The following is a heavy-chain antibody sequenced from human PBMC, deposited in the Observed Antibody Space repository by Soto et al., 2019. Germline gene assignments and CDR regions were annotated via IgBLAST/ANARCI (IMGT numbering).Heavy chain of an antibody. Sequence: QLQLQQSGPGLVKPSETLSLTCTVSGGSISSSSFHWGWIRQPPGKGLEWIGSIYYSGSTYYSPSPKSRVPISVDTSKTQFSLKLSFVTAADTAVYYCARRERAAGTDWWFDPWGQGTLVTVSS. J-gene: IGHJ5*02. D-gene: IGHD6-13*01. CDR1: GGSISSSSFH. V-gene: IGHV4-39*01. CDR2: IYYSGST. CDR3: ARRERAAGTDWWFDP.